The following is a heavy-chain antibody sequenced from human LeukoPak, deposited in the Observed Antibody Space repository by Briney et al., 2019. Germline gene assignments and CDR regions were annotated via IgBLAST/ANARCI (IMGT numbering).Heavy chain of an antibody. CDR2: INQDASEI. D-gene: IGHD2-21*02. J-gene: IGHJ4*02. CDR3: ATDRDNSDWQKRFDS. CDR1: GFTFSTYW. Sequence: GGSLRLSCAASGFTFSTYWMKWYRQAPGKGLEWVANINQDASEINYVDSVRGRFTISRANAKNSLHLQMNSLRAEETAVYYWATDRDNSDWQKRFDSWGQGTLVTVSS. V-gene: IGHV3-7*01.